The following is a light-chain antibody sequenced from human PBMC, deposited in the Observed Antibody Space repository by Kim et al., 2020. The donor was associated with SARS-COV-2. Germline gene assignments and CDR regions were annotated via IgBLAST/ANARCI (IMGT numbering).Light chain of an antibody. CDR1: QIVSSSS. V-gene: IGKV3-20*01. Sequence: EVALTQSPDTLSLSPGERATLSCRASQIVSSSSLAWYQHKPGQAPRLLIHDASSRATGIPERFSGSGSGTDFTLTISRLEPEDFAVYYCQQHGYSPQTFGQGTKVEIK. CDR3: QQHGYSPQT. J-gene: IGKJ1*01. CDR2: DAS.